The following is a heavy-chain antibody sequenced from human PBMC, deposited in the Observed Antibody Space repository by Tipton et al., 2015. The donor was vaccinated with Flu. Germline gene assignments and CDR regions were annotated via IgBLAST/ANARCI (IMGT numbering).Heavy chain of an antibody. CDR1: GFTFSSYS. Sequence: SLRLSCAASGFTFSSYSMNWVRQAPGKGLEWVSSISSSSSYIYYADSVKGRFTISRDNAKNSLYLQMNSLRAEDTAVYYCARDRKDIVATPGLDWGQGTLVTVSS. D-gene: IGHD5-12*01. J-gene: IGHJ4*02. CDR3: ARDRKDIVATPGLD. V-gene: IGHV3-21*01. CDR2: ISSSSSYI.